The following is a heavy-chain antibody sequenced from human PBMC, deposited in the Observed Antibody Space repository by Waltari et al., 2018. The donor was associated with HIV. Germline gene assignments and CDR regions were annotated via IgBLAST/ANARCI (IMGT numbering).Heavy chain of an antibody. Sequence: KQSGPGLVEASHSIFLSCVISGYRVSRDTAAWNWVRQSPAGGLQWLGRTYHRSEWHYDYSVSLKGRMVINLDTAKNQFSLHLSSVTPGDTATYYCVRDSYGFDTWGEGTLVNVPP. J-gene: IGHJ5*02. V-gene: IGHV6-1*01. CDR1: GYRVSRDTAA. CDR2: TYHRSEWHY. D-gene: IGHD5-18*01. CDR3: VRDSYGFDT.